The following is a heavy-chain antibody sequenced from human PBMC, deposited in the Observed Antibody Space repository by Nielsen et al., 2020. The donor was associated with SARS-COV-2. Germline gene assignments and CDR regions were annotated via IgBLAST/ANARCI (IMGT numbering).Heavy chain of an antibody. V-gene: IGHV3-30-3*01. CDR3: AKDLSDELHAYSHGVGGYFDY. CDR2: ISHDGASR. D-gene: IGHD5-18*01. J-gene: IGHJ4*02. Sequence: GESLKISCAASGFTFIKSAMHWVRRAPGQGLEWVATISHDGASRDYADSAKGRLTISRDNSKSTLYLQMSSLRPEDTAVYYCAKDLSDELHAYSHGVGGYFDYWGQGSLVTVSS. CDR1: GFTFIKSA.